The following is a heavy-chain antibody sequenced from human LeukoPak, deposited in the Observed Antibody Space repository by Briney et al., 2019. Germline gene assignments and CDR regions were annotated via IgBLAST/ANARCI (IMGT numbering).Heavy chain of an antibody. CDR1: GASISSVDYY. J-gene: IGHJ6*01. V-gene: IGHV4-30-4*01. Sequence: PSESLSLTCTVSGASISSVDYYWSWLRERPGRGLEWIGNIYYSDSTYYTWSLNSRVTMSVDTSKNQYSLKLSSVTAEDTAVYYCARDLHGSGSSFGIGIPYYYYYYGLDVWGHGTTVTVST. CDR3: ARDLHGSGSSFGIGIPYYYYYYGLDV. D-gene: IGHD3-10*01. CDR2: IYYSDST.